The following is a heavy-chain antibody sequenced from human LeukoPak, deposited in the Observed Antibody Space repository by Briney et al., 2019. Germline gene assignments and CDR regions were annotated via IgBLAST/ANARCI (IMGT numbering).Heavy chain of an antibody. V-gene: IGHV4-39*01. Sequence: SETLSLTCTVSGGSISSSSYYWGWIRQPPGKGLEWIGSIYYSGSTYYNPSLKSRVTIPVDTSKNQFSLKLSSVTAADTAVYYCARVEYSSGWSLNYYYYGMDVWGQGTTVTVSS. J-gene: IGHJ6*02. CDR1: GGSISSSSYY. D-gene: IGHD6-19*01. CDR3: ARVEYSSGWSLNYYYYGMDV. CDR2: IYYSGST.